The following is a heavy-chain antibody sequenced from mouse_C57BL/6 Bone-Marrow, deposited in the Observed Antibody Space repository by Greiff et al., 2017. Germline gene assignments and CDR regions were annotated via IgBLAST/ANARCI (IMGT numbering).Heavy chain of an antibody. CDR2: IDPENGDT. V-gene: IGHV14-4*01. J-gene: IGHJ2*01. CDR3: TTDGYYGDYFDY. Sequence: EVKLVESGAELVRPGASVKLSCTASGFNIKDDYMHWVKQRPEQGLEWIGWIDPENGDTEYASKFQGKATITADTSSNTAYLQLSSLTSEDTAVYYCTTDGYYGDYFDYWGQGTTLTVSS. D-gene: IGHD2-3*01. CDR1: GFNIKDDY.